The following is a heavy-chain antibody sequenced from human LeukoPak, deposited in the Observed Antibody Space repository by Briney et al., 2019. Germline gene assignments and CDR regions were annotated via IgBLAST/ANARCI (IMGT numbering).Heavy chain of an antibody. Sequence: GGSLRLSCAASGFIFSNYEMNWVRQAPGKGLEWISYISSSGSTIYYADSVKGRFTISRDNAKNSLYLQMNSLRAEDTAVYYCARDSSGWYEAALDIWGQGTLVTVSS. V-gene: IGHV3-48*03. CDR1: GFIFSNYE. D-gene: IGHD6-19*01. J-gene: IGHJ3*02. CDR3: ARDSSGWYEAALDI. CDR2: ISSSGSTI.